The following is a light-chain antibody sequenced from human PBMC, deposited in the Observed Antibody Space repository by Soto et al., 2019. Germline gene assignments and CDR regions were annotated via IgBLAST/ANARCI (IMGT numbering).Light chain of an antibody. V-gene: IGKV4-1*01. CDR3: QQYYNTPLFT. CDR2: LAS. J-gene: IGKJ3*01. CDR1: QSVLYNSNNKNY. Sequence: DIVMTQYPDSLAVSLGERATINCKSSQSVLYNSNNKNYLAWYQQKPGQPPKLLIYLASTRESGVPDRFSGSGSGTDFTLTISSLQAEDVAVYYCQQYYNTPLFTFGPGTKVEIK.